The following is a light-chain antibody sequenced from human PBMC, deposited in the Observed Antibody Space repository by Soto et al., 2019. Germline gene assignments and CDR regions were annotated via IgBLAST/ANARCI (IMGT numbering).Light chain of an antibody. CDR2: EVS. CDR3: GSFTGGITPYV. CDR1: SSDIGGYKY. J-gene: IGLJ1*01. V-gene: IGLV2-14*01. Sequence: QSALTQPASVSGSPGQSITISSTGSSSDIGGYKYVSWYQQHPGKAPKLIIYEVSSRPSGVSNRFSGSKSGNTASLTISGLQADDEAEYHCGSFTGGITPYVFGTGTKVTVL.